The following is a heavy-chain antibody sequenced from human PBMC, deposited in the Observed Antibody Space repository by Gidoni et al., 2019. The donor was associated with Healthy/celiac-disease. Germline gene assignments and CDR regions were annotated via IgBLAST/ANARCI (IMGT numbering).Heavy chain of an antibody. CDR1: GFTFDASG. J-gene: IGHJ6*02. Sequence: EVQLVESGGGVVRPGGSLRLSCSASGFTFDASGMSWVRPAPGKGLEWVSGINWNGGSTGYADSVKGRFTISRDNAKNSLYLQMNSLRAEDTALYHCARDPGYCSSTSCFGGYYYGMDVWGQGTTVTVSS. CDR3: ARDPGYCSSTSCFGGYYYGMDV. V-gene: IGHV3-20*01. D-gene: IGHD2-2*01. CDR2: INWNGGST.